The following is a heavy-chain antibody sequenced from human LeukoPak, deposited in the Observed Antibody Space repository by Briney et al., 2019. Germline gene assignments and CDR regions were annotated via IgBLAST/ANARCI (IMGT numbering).Heavy chain of an antibody. J-gene: IGHJ6*02. CDR3: TTLIVATPYYYYGMDV. CDR2: IKSKTDGGTT. CDR1: GFTFSSHW. Sequence: GGSLRLSCAGSGFTFSSHWMNWVRQAPGKGLEWVGRIKSKTDGGTTDYAAPVKGRFTISRDDSKNTLYLQMNSLKTEDTAVYYCTTLIVATPYYYYGMDVWGQGTTVTVSS. D-gene: IGHD5-12*01. V-gene: IGHV3-15*01.